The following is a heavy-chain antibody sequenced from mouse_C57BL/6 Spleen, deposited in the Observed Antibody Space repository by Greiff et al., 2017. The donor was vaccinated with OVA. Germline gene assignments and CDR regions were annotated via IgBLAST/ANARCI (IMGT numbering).Heavy chain of an antibody. D-gene: IGHD2-12*01. Sequence: DVMLVESGGGLVKPGGSLKLSCAASGFTFSSYAMSWVRQTPEERLEWVATISDGGSYTYYPDNVKGRFPISRDNANNNQYLQMSHLKSEDTAMYYCARGGRQDAMDYWGQGTSVTVSS. CDR1: GFTFSSYA. CDR3: ARGGRQDAMDY. CDR2: ISDGGSYT. V-gene: IGHV5-4*03. J-gene: IGHJ4*01.